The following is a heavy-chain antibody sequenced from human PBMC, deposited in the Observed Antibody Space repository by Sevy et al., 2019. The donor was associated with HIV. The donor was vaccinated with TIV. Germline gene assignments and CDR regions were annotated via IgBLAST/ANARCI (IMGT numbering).Heavy chain of an antibody. CDR2: FSSSSSYI. CDR3: AREDYYDSSLPLDY. D-gene: IGHD3-22*01. V-gene: IGHV3-21*01. J-gene: IGHJ4*02. Sequence: GGSLRLSCAASGFTFSSYSMNWVRQAPGKGLEWVSSFSSSSSYIYYADSVKGRFTISRDNAKNSLYLQMNSLRAEDTAVYYCAREDYYDSSLPLDYWGQGTLVTVSS. CDR1: GFTFSSYS.